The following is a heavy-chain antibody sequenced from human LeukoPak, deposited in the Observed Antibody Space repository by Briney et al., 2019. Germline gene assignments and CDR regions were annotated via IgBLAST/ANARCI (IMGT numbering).Heavy chain of an antibody. CDR2: IYYSGST. CDR3: ARGDYSNYVGY. V-gene: IGHV4-30-4*01. CDR1: GGSISSGDYS. Sequence: SETLSLTCTVSGGSISSGDYSWSWIRQPPGKGLEWIGYIYYSGSTYYNPSLKSRVTISVDTSKNQFSLKLSSVTAADTAVYYCARGDYSNYVGYWGQGTLVTVSS. J-gene: IGHJ4*02. D-gene: IGHD4-4*01.